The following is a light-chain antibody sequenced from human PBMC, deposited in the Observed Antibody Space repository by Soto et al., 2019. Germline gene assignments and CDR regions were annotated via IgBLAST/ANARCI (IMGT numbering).Light chain of an antibody. Sequence: DIQLTQSPSVVSSSFGDTVTITCLASQALSNYLAWYQQKPGKAPDLLIYSASTLQSGVPSRFSGSGSETEFSLTIRALQPEDFATYYCQQLSRYPLTFGGGTKVDIK. J-gene: IGKJ4*01. V-gene: IGKV1-9*01. CDR3: QQLSRYPLT. CDR2: SAS. CDR1: QALSNY.